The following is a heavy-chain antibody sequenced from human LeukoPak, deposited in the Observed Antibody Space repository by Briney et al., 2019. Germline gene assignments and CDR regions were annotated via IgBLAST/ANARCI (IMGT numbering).Heavy chain of an antibody. J-gene: IGHJ4*02. V-gene: IGHV4-59*08. Sequence: SETLSLTCTVSGGSISGFVWSWIRQPPGEGLDYIGFIYDTGTPTNYNPLLKSRVTLSVGTSKNQFSLKMNSVTAADTAVYYCARLTKGEQWLAYYFDYWGQGALVTVSS. D-gene: IGHD6-19*01. CDR2: IYDTGTPT. CDR1: GGSISGFV. CDR3: ARLTKGEQWLAYYFDY.